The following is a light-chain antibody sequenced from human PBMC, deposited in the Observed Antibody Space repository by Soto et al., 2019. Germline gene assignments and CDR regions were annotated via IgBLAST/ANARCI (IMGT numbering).Light chain of an antibody. CDR3: SSYTSSSTLYV. CDR1: SSDVGGYNY. J-gene: IGLJ1*01. V-gene: IGLV2-14*01. Sequence: QSVLTQPASVSGSPGHSITISCTGTSSDVGGYNYVSWYQQHPGKAPKLMIYDVSNRPSGVSSRFSGSKSGNTASLTISGLQAEDEADYYCSSYTSSSTLYVFGTGTK. CDR2: DVS.